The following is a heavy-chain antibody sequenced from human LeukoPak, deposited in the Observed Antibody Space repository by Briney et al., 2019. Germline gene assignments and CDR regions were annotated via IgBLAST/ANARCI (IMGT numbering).Heavy chain of an antibody. Sequence: SGPTLVNPTATLTLTCTVSGFSLSNARMGVSWIRQPPGKALEWLAHIFSNDEKSYSTSLKSRLTISKDTSKSQVVLTMTNMDPVDTATYYCAREVSMTTVTTNFDYWGQGTLVTVSS. V-gene: IGHV2-26*01. D-gene: IGHD4-11*01. CDR2: IFSNDEK. CDR3: AREVSMTTVTTNFDY. J-gene: IGHJ4*02. CDR1: GFSLSNARMG.